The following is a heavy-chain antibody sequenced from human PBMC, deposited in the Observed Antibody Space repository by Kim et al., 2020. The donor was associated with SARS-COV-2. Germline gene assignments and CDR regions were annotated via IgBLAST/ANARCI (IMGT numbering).Heavy chain of an antibody. Sequence: SVKVSCKASGGTFSSYAISWVRQAPGQGLEWMGGIIPIFGTANYAQKFQGRVTITADESTSTAYMELSSLRSEDTAVYYCARGCSSTSCYVGGYNWFDPWGQGTLVTVSS. CDR2: IIPIFGTA. J-gene: IGHJ5*02. CDR1: GGTFSSYA. V-gene: IGHV1-69*13. CDR3: ARGCSSTSCYVGGYNWFDP. D-gene: IGHD2-2*01.